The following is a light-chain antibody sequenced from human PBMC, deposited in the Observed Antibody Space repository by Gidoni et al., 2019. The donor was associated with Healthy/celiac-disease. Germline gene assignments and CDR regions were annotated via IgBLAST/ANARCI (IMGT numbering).Light chain of an antibody. CDR2: AAS. V-gene: IGKV1-39*01. CDR1: QSTSSY. Sequence: DIQLTQSPSSLSASVGDRVTITCRASQSTSSYLTWYQQKPGKAPKLLIYAASSLQSGVPSRFSGSGSGTDFTLTISSLQPEDFAAYYCQQSYSTSPLTFGGGTKLEIK. CDR3: QQSYSTSPLT. J-gene: IGKJ4*01.